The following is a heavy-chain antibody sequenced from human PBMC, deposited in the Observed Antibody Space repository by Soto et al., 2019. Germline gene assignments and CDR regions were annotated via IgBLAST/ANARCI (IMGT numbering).Heavy chain of an antibody. CDR3: ARDNYYGSGSYYTHLGMDV. CDR1: GGTFSSYA. V-gene: IGHV1-69*01. Sequence: QVQLVQSGAEVKKPGSSVKVSYKASGGTFSSYAISWVRQAPGQGLEWMGGIIPIFGTANYAQKFQGRVTITADESTSTAYMELSSLRSEDTAVYYCARDNYYGSGSYYTHLGMDVWGQGTTVTVSS. J-gene: IGHJ6*02. CDR2: IIPIFGTA. D-gene: IGHD3-10*01.